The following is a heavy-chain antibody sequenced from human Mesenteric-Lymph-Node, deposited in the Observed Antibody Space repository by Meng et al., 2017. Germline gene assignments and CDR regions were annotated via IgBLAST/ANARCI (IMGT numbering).Heavy chain of an antibody. CDR3: AKVRGVIAHYYYYGMDV. CDR1: GYTFTGYY. V-gene: IGHV1-2*06. CDR2: INPNSGGT. D-gene: IGHD3-10*01. Sequence: ASVKVSCKASGYTFTGYYMHWVRQAPGQGLEWMGRINPNSGGTNYAQKFQGRVTMTRDTSISTAYMELSRLRSDDTAVYYCAKVRGVIAHYYYYGMDVWGQGTTVTVSS. J-gene: IGHJ6*02.